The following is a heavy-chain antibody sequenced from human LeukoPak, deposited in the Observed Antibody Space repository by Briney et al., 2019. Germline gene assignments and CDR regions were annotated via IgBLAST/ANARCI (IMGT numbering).Heavy chain of an antibody. D-gene: IGHD2-15*01. CDR2: IYYSGST. V-gene: IGHV4-59*01. CDR1: GGSISSYY. CDR3: ARWGPEYCSGGSCYYFDY. J-gene: IGHJ4*02. Sequence: SETLSLTCTVSGGSISSYYWSWIRQPPGKGLEWIGYIYYSGSTNYNPSLKSRVTISVDTSKNQFSLKLSSVTAADTAVYYCARWGPEYCSGGSCYYFDYWGQGTLVIVSS.